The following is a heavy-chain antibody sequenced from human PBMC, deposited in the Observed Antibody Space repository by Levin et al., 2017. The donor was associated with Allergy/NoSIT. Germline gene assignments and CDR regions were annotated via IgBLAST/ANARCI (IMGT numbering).Heavy chain of an antibody. D-gene: IGHD3-3*01. CDR2: IKVDGSET. V-gene: IGHV3-7*01. CDR3: ARDRYFDFWSGLR. Sequence: ASVKVSCEASGFSFSSYWMNWVRQAPGKGLEWVATIKVDGSETYYLDSVKGRFTISRDNAKNSLFLQINSLRPEDTAVYYCARDRYFDFWSGLRWGQGTLVTVSS. J-gene: IGHJ4*02. CDR1: GFSFSSYW.